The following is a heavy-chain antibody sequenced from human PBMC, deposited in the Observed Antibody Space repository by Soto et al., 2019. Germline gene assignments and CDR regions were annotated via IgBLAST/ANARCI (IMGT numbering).Heavy chain of an antibody. CDR3: ARDPQRGYSGMDV. J-gene: IGHJ6*02. D-gene: IGHD2-2*01. CDR1: GFTFSSYS. CDR2: ISSGGQTI. V-gene: IGHV3-48*02. Sequence: GGSLRLSCAASGFTFSSYSMNWVRQAPGKGLEWVSYISSGGQTIKSTDSVKGRFTISRDNAKNSLYLQMSGLRDEDTGVYYCARDPQRGYSGMDVWGQGTTVTVSS.